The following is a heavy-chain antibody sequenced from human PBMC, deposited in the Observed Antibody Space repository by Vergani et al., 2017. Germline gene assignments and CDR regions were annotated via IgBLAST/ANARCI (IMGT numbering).Heavy chain of an antibody. D-gene: IGHD1-14*01. V-gene: IGHV3-33*01. CDR1: GFTFNQYG. Sequence: QVQLVESGGGVVQPGRSLRLSCAASGFTFNQYGMHWVRQAPGKGLEWVAVTWYEGNNKQYADSVKGRFTLSRDNSKSTMFLQMNSLRDDDTGVYYCARDLRLLYNRFDPWGQGTLVTVSS. J-gene: IGHJ5*02. CDR2: TWYEGNNK. CDR3: ARDLRLLYNRFDP.